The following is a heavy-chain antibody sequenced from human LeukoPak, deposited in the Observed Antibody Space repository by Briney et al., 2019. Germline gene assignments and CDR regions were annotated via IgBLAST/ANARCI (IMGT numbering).Heavy chain of an antibody. D-gene: IGHD6-19*01. CDR1: GGAISSSSYY. CDR2: IYYSGST. CDR3: ARYSSGWYYFDY. Sequence: SETLSLTCTVSGGAISSSSYYWGWIRQPPGKGLEWIGSIYYSGSTYYNPSLKSRVTISVDTSKNQFSLKLSSVTAADTAVYYCARYSSGWYYFDYWGQGTLVTVSS. J-gene: IGHJ4*02. V-gene: IGHV4-39*01.